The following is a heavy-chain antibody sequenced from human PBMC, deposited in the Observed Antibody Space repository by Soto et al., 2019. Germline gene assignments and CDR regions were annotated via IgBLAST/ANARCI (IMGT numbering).Heavy chain of an antibody. CDR1: VGPARSPN. V-gene: IGHV4-59*08. Sequence: QVRLHQSGPRLVKPSETLSLTCTVFVGPARSPNWGWIRQPPGRGLEGMGYVYYTGDTAYNPSLRGRVTISADTSTNDISLTLNSVTAADTAVYYCVRQGIDYLHGLVDVWGQGTTVSVSS. J-gene: IGHJ6*02. D-gene: IGHD4-17*01. CDR2: VYYTGDT. CDR3: VRQGIDYLHGLVDV.